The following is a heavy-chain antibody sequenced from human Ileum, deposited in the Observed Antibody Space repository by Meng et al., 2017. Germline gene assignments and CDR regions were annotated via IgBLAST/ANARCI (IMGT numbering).Heavy chain of an antibody. CDR2: ISNSGKT. D-gene: IGHD3-10*01. J-gene: IGHJ4*02. V-gene: IGHV4-4*02. Sequence: GPCLGLPEGLLYPAAVAPGDSIGNSKWWSWLRQPPGKGLEWIGEISNSGKTVYSPSLKSRVRISLDKSNNQFSLTLNSVTAADTAMYYCARERIRELGLFDSWGQGTLVTVSS. CDR3: ARERIRELGLFDS. CDR1: GDSIGNSKW.